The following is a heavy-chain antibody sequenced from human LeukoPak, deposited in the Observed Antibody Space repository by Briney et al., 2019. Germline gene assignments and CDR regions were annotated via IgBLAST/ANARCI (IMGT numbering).Heavy chain of an antibody. D-gene: IGHD5-12*01. CDR2: IYSGGST. CDR1: GFTVSSNY. Sequence: GGSLRLSCAASGFTVSSNYMSWVRQAPGKGLEWVSVIYSGGSTYYADSVKGRFTISRDNSKNSLYLQMNSLRTEDTALYYCAKDGGSGSYFDYWGQGTLVTVSS. V-gene: IGHV3-53*05. CDR3: AKDGGSGSYFDY. J-gene: IGHJ4*02.